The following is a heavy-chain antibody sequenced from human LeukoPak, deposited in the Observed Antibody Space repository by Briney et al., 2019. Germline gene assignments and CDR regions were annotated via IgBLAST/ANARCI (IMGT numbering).Heavy chain of an antibody. V-gene: IGHV4-34*01. CDR1: GFTFSSYG. CDR2: IDHIGTT. J-gene: IGHJ6*03. Sequence: GSLRLSCAASGFTFSSYGMHWVRQSPGKGLEWIGEIDHIGTTNYNPSLKSRVTISLDTSKNQFSLKLTSVTAADTAVYYCARFKPYYYYMDIWGNGTSVTVSS. CDR3: ARFKPYYYYMDI.